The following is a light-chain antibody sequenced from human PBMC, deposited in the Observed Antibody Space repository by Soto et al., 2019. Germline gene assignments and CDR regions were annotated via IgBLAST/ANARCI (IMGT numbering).Light chain of an antibody. J-gene: IGLJ1*01. V-gene: IGLV2-14*01. CDR1: SSDVGGYKY. CDR2: DVS. Sequence: QAVVTQPASVSGSPGQTITISCTGTSSDVGGYKYVSWYQQHPGKAPKLMLFDVSHRPLGVSNRFSASKSGNTASLTISGLRAEDEADYYCSSYTASSTRVFGTGTKLTVL. CDR3: SSYTASSTRV.